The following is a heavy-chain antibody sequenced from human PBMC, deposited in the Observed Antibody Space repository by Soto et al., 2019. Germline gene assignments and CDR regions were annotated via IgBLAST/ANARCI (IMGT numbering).Heavy chain of an antibody. CDR1: GFTFSSYA. J-gene: IGHJ4*02. Sequence: EVQLLESGGGLVQPGGSLRLSCAASGFTFSSYAMRWVRQAPVKGLEWVSAISGSGGSTYYADSVKGRFTISRDNSNITLYLQMNSLRSEYTAVYYCARRGSGSYYDYWGQGTLVTVSS. CDR2: ISGSGGST. D-gene: IGHD1-26*01. CDR3: ARRGSGSYYDY. V-gene: IGHV3-23*01.